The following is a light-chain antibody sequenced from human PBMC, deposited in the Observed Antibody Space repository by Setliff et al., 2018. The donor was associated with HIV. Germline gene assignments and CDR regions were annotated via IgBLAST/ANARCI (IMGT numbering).Light chain of an antibody. CDR2: YDS. V-gene: IGLV3-21*04. CDR3: QVWDSSSDHPGYV. CDR1: NIGSKS. Sequence: ELTQPPSVSVAPGKTARMTCGGNNIGSKSVHWYQQKPGQAPVLVIYYDSDRPSGIPERFSGSNSGNTAALTISWVEAGDEADYYCQVWDSSSDHPGYVFGTGTKVTVL. J-gene: IGLJ1*01.